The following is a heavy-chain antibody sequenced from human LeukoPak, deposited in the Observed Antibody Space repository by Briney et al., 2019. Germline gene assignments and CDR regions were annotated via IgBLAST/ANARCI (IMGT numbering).Heavy chain of an antibody. D-gene: IGHD6-19*01. CDR2: INPNSGGT. J-gene: IGHJ4*02. CDR1: RYTFTGYY. Sequence: GASVKVSCKASRYTFTGYYMHWVRQAPGQGLEWMGWINPNSGGTNYAQKFQGWVTMTRDTSISTAYMELSRLRSDDTAVYYCARELSSGWRGVVDYWGQGTLVTVSS. CDR3: ARELSSGWRGVVDY. V-gene: IGHV1-2*04.